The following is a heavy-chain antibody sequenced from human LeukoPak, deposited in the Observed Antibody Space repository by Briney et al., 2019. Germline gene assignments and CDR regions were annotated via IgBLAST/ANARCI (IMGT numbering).Heavy chain of an antibody. V-gene: IGHV4-59*11. J-gene: IGHJ5*02. CDR1: PASLTTHP. CDR2: VYDSGST. CDR3: ARDGIAVAGFDP. D-gene: IGHD6-19*01. Sequence: PSPPSPAPPASLTTHPPSSPRPPPPTRLPRIGYVYDSGSTKYNPSLKSRVTISVDTSKNQFSLKLSSVTAADTAVYYCARDGIAVAGFDPWGQGTLVTVSS.